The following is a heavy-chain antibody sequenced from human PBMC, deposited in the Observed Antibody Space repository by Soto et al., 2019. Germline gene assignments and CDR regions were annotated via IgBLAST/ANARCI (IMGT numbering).Heavy chain of an antibody. CDR1: GGSISSYY. Sequence: SETLSLTCTVSGGSISSYYWSWIRQPPGKGLEWIGCIYYSGSTNYNPSLKSRVTISVDTSKNQFSLKLSSVTAADTAVYYCARWDSRQMAVYDIWGQGTMVTVS. V-gene: IGHV4-59*08. J-gene: IGHJ3*02. D-gene: IGHD1-26*01. CDR2: IYYSGST. CDR3: ARWDSRQMAVYDI.